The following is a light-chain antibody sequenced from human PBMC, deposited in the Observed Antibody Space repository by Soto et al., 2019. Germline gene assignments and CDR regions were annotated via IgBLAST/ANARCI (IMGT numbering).Light chain of an antibody. Sequence: IVLTQSPGTLSLSPGERATLSCRASQIVTSSALAWYQQKPGQAPRLLIYSVSTRATGIPDRFSGSGSGTDFPLTISRLEPEDVAVYYCQQYLNSLITFGQGTRLEIK. CDR2: SVS. V-gene: IGKV3-20*01. CDR3: QQYLNSLIT. J-gene: IGKJ5*01. CDR1: QIVTSSA.